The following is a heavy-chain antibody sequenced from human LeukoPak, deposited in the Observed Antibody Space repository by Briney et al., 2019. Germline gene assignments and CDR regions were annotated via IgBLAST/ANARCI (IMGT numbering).Heavy chain of an antibody. CDR2: ISGRGGDT. V-gene: IGHV3-23*01. D-gene: IGHD2-2*01. CDR3: SKGPDPLRYCSSTSCYDTFEY. J-gene: IGHJ4*02. Sequence: QPGGSLRLSCAASGFTFSSYAMSWVRQAPGKGLEWVSAISGRGGDTYYADSVKGRFTISRDNSKNTLYLQMNSLRAEDTAVYHCSKGPDPLRYCSSTSCYDTFEYWGQGTLVTVSS. CDR1: GFTFSSYA.